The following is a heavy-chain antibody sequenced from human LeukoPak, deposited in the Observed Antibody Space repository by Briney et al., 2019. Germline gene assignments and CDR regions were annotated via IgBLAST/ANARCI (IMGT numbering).Heavy chain of an antibody. Sequence: GASVKVSCKASGGTFSSYAISWVRQAPGQGLEWMGRIIPILGIANYAQKFQGRVTITADKSTSTAYMELSSLRSEDTAVYYCARKPSDFWSGYRYYFDYWGQGTLVTVSS. CDR3: ARKPSDFWSGYRYYFDY. CDR1: GGTFSSYA. D-gene: IGHD3-3*01. J-gene: IGHJ4*02. CDR2: IIPILGIA. V-gene: IGHV1-69*04.